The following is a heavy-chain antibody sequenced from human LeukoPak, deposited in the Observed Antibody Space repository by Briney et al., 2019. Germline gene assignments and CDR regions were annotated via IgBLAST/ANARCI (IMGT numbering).Heavy chain of an antibody. Sequence: SETLSLTCTVSGGSISSSSYYWGWIRQPPGKGLEWIGSIYYSGSTYYNPSLKSRVTISVDTSKNQFSLKLSSVTAADTAVYSCARELGAAWREDYWGQGTLVTVSS. CDR2: IYYSGST. CDR3: ARELGAAWREDY. D-gene: IGHD1-26*01. CDR1: GGSISSSSYY. J-gene: IGHJ4*02. V-gene: IGHV4-39*07.